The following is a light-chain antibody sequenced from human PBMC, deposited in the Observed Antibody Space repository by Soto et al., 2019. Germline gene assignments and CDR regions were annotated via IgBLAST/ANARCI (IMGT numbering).Light chain of an antibody. CDR3: SSYTSSSTDV. CDR1: SSDVGGYNY. J-gene: IGLJ1*01. CDR2: EVS. Sequence: QSALTQPASVSGSPGQSITISCTGTSSDVGGYNYVSWYQQHPGKAPKLMIYEVSNRPSGVSNRCSGSQSGNTASLTISGRQDEDEADYYCSSYTSSSTDVFGTGTKLTVL. V-gene: IGLV2-14*01.